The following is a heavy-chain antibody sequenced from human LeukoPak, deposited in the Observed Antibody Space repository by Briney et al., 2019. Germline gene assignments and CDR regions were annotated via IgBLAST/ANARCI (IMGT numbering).Heavy chain of an antibody. V-gene: IGHV4-34*01. Sequence: SETLSLTCAVYGGSFSGYYWSWIRQPPGKGLEWIGEINHSGSTNYNPSLKSRVTISVDTSKNQFSLKLSSVTAADTAVYYCVREVGPPFAFDIWGQGTMVTVSS. CDR3: VREVGPPFAFDI. CDR1: GGSFSGYY. J-gene: IGHJ3*02. CDR2: INHSGST.